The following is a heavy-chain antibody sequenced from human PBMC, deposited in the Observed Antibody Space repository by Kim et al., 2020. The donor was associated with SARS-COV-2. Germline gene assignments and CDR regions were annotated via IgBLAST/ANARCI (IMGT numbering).Heavy chain of an antibody. CDR2: ISSRGTIT. CDR3: AKDQVLSYLDWQLPSYYFDL. CDR1: GFNFSSYA. V-gene: IGHV3-23*01. D-gene: IGHD3-9*01. Sequence: GGSLRLSCAASGFNFSSYAMTWVRQAPGKGLEWVSTISSRGTITYFVDSVRGRFSISRDNSENTLYLQMNSLRAEDTAIYYCAKDQVLSYLDWQLPSYYFDLWGRGTLLTVSS. J-gene: IGHJ2*01.